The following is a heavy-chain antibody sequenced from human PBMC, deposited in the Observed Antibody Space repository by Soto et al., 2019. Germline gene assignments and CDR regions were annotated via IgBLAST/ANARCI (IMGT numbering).Heavy chain of an antibody. CDR3: ATAQYCSGGSCYSPYYYYYMDV. CDR2: ISCDGCSI. D-gene: IGHD2-15*01. V-gene: IGHV3-9*01. CDR1: GFTFDDYA. Sequence: PGGSLRLSCAASGFTFDDYAMHWVRQAPGKGLEWVSGISCDGCSIGYADSVKGRFTISRDNSKNTLYLQMNSLRAEDTAVYYCATAQYCSGGSCYSPYYYYYMDVWGKGTTVTVSS. J-gene: IGHJ6*03.